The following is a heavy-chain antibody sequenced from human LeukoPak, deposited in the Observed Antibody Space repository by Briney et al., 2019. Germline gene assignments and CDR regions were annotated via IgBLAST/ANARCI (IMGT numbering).Heavy chain of an antibody. CDR1: GGSISSGGYY. D-gene: IGHD4/OR15-4a*01. Sequence: SQTLSVTCTVSGGSISSGGYYWSWIRQHPGKGLEWIGYIYYSGTTYYNPSLRSRITISVDTSKSQFSLNLSSVTAADTAVYYCARAAWRGTNSRDAFDIWGQGTMVAVSS. CDR2: IYYSGTT. J-gene: IGHJ3*02. CDR3: ARAAWRGTNSRDAFDI. V-gene: IGHV4-31*03.